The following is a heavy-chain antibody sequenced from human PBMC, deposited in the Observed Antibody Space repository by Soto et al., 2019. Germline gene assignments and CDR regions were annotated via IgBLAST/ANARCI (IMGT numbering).Heavy chain of an antibody. D-gene: IGHD3-10*01. J-gene: IGHJ4*02. CDR3: AKVRTRYGSGSYYFDY. CDR2: ISWNSGSI. CDR1: GFTFDDYA. Sequence: EVQLVESGGGLVQPGRSLRLSCAASGFTFDDYAMHWVRQAPGKGLEWVSGISWNSGSIGYADSVKGRFTISRDNAKNSLYLHMNSLRAEDTALYYCAKVRTRYGSGSYYFDYWGQGTLVTVSS. V-gene: IGHV3-9*01.